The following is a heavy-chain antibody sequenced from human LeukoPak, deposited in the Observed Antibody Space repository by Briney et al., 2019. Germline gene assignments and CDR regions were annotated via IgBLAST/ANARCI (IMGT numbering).Heavy chain of an antibody. CDR2: INPNSGGA. CDR3: ARGVLRYFDWLLGY. J-gene: IGHJ4*02. CDR1: GYAFTGYY. D-gene: IGHD3-9*01. V-gene: IGHV1-2*02. Sequence: ASVKVSCKASGYAFTGYYMHWVRQAPGQGLEWMGWINPNSGGANYAQKLQGRVTMTTDTSTSTASMELRSLRSDDTAVYYCARGVLRYFDWLLGYWGQGTLVTVSS.